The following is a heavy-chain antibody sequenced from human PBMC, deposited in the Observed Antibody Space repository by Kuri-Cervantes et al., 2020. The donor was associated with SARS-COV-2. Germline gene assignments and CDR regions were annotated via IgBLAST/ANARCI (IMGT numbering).Heavy chain of an antibody. CDR3: TRDDFWSGYYTS. D-gene: IGHD3-3*01. CDR1: GFTFGDYA. CDR2: IGSKAYGGTT. Sequence: GESLKISCTASGFTFGDYAMSWVRQAPGKGLEWIGFIGSKAYGGTTEYAASVKGRFTISRDDSKSIAYLQMNSLKTEDTAVYYCTRDDFWSGYYTSWGQGTLVTVSS. J-gene: IGHJ5*02. V-gene: IGHV3-49*04.